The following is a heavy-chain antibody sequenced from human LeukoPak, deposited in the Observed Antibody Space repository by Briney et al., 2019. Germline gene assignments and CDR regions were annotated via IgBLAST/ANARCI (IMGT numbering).Heavy chain of an antibody. Sequence: PGGSLRLSCVVSGFTFSTYSMNWVRQAPGKGLEWVSSISSTSTYIFYADSLKGRFTISRDNAKNSLYLQMSSLRADDTAVYYCARCTGGSYYHSDDYWGHGIMVTVSS. J-gene: IGHJ4*01. V-gene: IGHV3-21*01. CDR2: ISSTSTYI. D-gene: IGHD2-15*01. CDR3: ARCTGGSYYHSDDY. CDR1: GFTFSTYS.